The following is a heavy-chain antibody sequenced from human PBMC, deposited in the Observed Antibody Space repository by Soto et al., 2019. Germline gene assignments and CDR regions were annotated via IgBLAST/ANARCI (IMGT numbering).Heavy chain of an antibody. V-gene: IGHV3-23*01. Sequence: GGSLRLSCVVSGLTFRSYAMSWVRQAPGKGLEWVSGISGGGGGTYYADSVKGRFTISRDPSTTTLFLDMYSLGAEDTAIYYCAKGRKPDHDDGLCAFDSWGQGVLVTV. CDR1: GLTFRSYA. CDR2: ISGGGGGT. D-gene: IGHD3-3*01. CDR3: AKGRKPDHDDGLCAFDS. J-gene: IGHJ4*02.